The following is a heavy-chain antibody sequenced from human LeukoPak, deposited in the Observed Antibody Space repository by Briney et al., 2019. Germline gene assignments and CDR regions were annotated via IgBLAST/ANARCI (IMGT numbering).Heavy chain of an antibody. Sequence: GGSLRLSCAASGFTFSSYAMSWVRQAPGKGLEWVSAISGSGSSTYYADSVKGRFTISRDNSKNTLYLQMNSLRAEDTAVYYCAKYRYYGSGSYRDAFDIWGQGTMVTVSS. V-gene: IGHV3-23*01. J-gene: IGHJ3*02. CDR2: ISGSGSST. CDR1: GFTFSSYA. CDR3: AKYRYYGSGSYRDAFDI. D-gene: IGHD3-10*01.